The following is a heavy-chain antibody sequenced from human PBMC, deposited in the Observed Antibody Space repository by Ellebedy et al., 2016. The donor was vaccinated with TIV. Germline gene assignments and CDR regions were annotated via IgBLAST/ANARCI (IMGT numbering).Heavy chain of an antibody. J-gene: IGHJ4*02. CDR3: ARTLYSSGNYFPPGDI. D-gene: IGHD3-10*01. CDR2: IWFDGTNE. Sequence: GESLKISCAASGFTFVAYGMHWVRQAPGKGLEWVAVIWFDGTNEYYADSVKGRFTISRDNSKNTVYLQMSSLRADDTALYYCARTLYSSGNYFPPGDIWGPGTLVTVSS. CDR1: GFTFVAYG. V-gene: IGHV3-33*01.